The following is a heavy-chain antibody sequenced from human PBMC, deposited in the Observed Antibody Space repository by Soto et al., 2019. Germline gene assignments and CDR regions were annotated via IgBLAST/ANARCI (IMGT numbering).Heavy chain of an antibody. Sequence: PSETLSLTCTFSGGSISSYYWSWIRQPPGKGLEWIGYIYYSGSTNYNPSLKSRVTISVDTSKNQFSLKLSSVTAADTAVYYCARSVTPWGQGTLVTVSS. CDR3: ARSVTP. CDR1: GGSISSYY. CDR2: IYYSGST. J-gene: IGHJ5*02. D-gene: IGHD3-10*01. V-gene: IGHV4-59*12.